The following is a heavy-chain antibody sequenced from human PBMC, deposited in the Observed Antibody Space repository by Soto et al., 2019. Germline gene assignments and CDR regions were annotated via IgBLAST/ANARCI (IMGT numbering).Heavy chain of an antibody. V-gene: IGHV4-30-4*01. CDR3: ARDHRPIYSGYDGARYYFDY. Sequence: PSETLSLTXTVSGGSISSGDYYWSWIRQPPGKGLEWIGYIYYSGSTYYNPSLKSRVTISVDTSKNQFSLKLSSVTAADTAVYYCARDHRPIYSGYDGARYYFDYWGQGTLVTVSS. CDR1: GGSISSGDYY. D-gene: IGHD5-12*01. J-gene: IGHJ4*02. CDR2: IYYSGST.